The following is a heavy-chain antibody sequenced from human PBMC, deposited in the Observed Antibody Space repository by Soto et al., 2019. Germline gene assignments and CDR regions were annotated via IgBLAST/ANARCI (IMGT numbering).Heavy chain of an antibody. CDR3: AGQRYCSSTSCYYYYYGMDV. CDR2: IWYDGSNK. Sequence: QVQLVESGGGVVQPGRSLRLSCAASGFTFSSYGMHWVRQASGKGLEWVAVIWYDGSNKYYADSVKGRFTISRDNSKNTLYLQTNSLRAEDTAVYYCAGQRYCSSTSCYYYYYGMDVWGQGTTVTVSS. CDR1: GFTFSSYG. V-gene: IGHV3-33*01. J-gene: IGHJ6*02. D-gene: IGHD2-2*01.